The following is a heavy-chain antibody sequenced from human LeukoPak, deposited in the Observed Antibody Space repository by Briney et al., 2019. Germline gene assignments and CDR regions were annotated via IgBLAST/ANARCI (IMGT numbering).Heavy chain of an antibody. J-gene: IGHJ4*02. V-gene: IGHV4-34*01. D-gene: IGHD6-19*01. Sequence: SETLSLTCAVYGGSFSGYYWSWIRQPPGKGLEWIGEINHSGSTNYNPSLKSRVTISVDTSKNQFSLKLSSVTAADTAVYYCARGGRSSGWYFVFDYWGQGTLVTVSS. CDR1: GGSFSGYY. CDR2: INHSGST. CDR3: ARGGRSSGWYFVFDY.